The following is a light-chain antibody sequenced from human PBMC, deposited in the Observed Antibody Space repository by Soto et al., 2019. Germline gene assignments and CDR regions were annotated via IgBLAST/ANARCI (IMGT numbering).Light chain of an antibody. J-gene: IGKJ1*01. CDR1: QTISRW. CDR2: QAS. Sequence: DIQMTQSPSTLSGSVGDRVTITCRASQTISRWLAWYQQKPGKVPKLLIYQASSLESGVPSRFSGSGSGTEFTLTISSLQTEDFATYYCQLYSVYSSWTLGQGTKVDI. CDR3: QLYSVYSSWT. V-gene: IGKV1-5*03.